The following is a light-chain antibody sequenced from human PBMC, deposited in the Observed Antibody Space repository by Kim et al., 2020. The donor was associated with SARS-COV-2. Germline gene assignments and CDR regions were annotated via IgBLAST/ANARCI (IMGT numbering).Light chain of an antibody. CDR2: GAS. J-gene: IGKJ1*01. CDR3: HQYDGIPET. V-gene: IGKV3-20*01. Sequence: APGERATPSCKASQIVRNNKLAWYQQKPGQAPRLLIYGASRRAIGIPDRFSGSGSGTVFTLTISRLEPEDFAVYYCHQYDGIPETFGQGTKVDIK. CDR1: QIVRNNK.